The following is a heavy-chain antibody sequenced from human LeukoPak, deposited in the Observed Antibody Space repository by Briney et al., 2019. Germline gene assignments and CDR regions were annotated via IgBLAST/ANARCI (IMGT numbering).Heavy chain of an antibody. D-gene: IGHD3-3*01. CDR3: AKGSLRFLEWLLS. Sequence: GGSLRLSCAASGFTFSSYAMSGVRQAPGKGLEWVSAISGSGGSTYYADSVKGRFTISRDNSKNTLYLQMNSLRAEDTAVYYCAKGSLRFLEWLLSWGQGTLVTVSS. V-gene: IGHV3-23*01. J-gene: IGHJ4*02. CDR1: GFTFSSYA. CDR2: ISGSGGST.